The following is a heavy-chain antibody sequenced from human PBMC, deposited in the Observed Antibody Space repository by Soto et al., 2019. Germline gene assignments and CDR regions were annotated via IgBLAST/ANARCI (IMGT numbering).Heavy chain of an antibody. D-gene: IGHD4-17*01. J-gene: IGHJ4*02. CDR3: AKELRGGGDYADY. V-gene: IGHV3-30*18. CDR2: ISYDGSNK. Sequence: QEQLVESGGGVVQPGRSLRLSCAASGFTFSSYGMHWVRQAPGKGLEWVAVISYDGSNKYYADSVKGRFTISRDNSKNTLYLQINSLRAEDTAVYYCAKELRGGGDYADYWGQGTLVTVSS. CDR1: GFTFSSYG.